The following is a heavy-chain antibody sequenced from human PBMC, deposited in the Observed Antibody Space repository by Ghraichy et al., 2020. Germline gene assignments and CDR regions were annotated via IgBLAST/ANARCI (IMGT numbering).Heavy chain of an antibody. V-gene: IGHV4-39*01. D-gene: IGHD3-3*01. Sequence: SETLSLTCTVSGGSISSSSYYWGWIRQPPGKGLECIGSIYYSGSTYYNPSLKSRVTISVDTSKNQFSLKLSSVTAADTAVYYCARLVATIFGVGPFDYWGQGTLVTVSS. CDR2: IYYSGST. J-gene: IGHJ4*02. CDR1: GGSISSSSYY. CDR3: ARLVATIFGVGPFDY.